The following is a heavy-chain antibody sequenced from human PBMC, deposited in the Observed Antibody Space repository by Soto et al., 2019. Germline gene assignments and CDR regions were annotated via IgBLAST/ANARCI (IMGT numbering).Heavy chain of an antibody. CDR2: IYPGDSDT. CDR1: GYSFTSYW. CDR3: ARRTYYYDSSGYYLESFALDI. Sequence: GESLKISCKGSGYSFTSYWIGWVRQMPGKGLEWMGIIYPGDSDTRYSPSFQGQVTISADKSISTAYLQWSSLKASDTAMYYCARRTYYYDSSGYYLESFALDIWGQGTMVTV. D-gene: IGHD3-22*01. V-gene: IGHV5-51*01. J-gene: IGHJ3*02.